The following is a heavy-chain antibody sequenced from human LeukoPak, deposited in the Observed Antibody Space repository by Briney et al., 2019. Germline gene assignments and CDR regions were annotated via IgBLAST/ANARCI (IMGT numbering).Heavy chain of an antibody. V-gene: IGHV4-30-2*01. D-gene: IGHD2-2*02. CDR2: IYHSRST. CDR1: GGSISSGGYY. Sequence: SETLSLTCTVSGGSISSGGYYWSWIRQPPGKGLEWIGYIYHSRSTYYNPSLKSRVTISVDRSKNQFSLKLSSVTAADTAVYYCAKTAAIGYYMDVWGKGTTVTVSS. CDR3: AKTAAIGYYMDV. J-gene: IGHJ6*03.